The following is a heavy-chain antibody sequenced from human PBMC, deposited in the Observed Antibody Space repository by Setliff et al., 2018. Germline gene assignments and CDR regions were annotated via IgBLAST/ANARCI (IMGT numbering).Heavy chain of an antibody. Sequence: GGSLRLSCAASGFTFTSYWMHWVRQAPGKGLVWVSRINHDGSSTTYADSVKGRFTISRDNAKNTLYLQMDSLRAEDTAVYYCARGPAKSAGQWSSHFFDYWGQRTLVTVSS. CDR1: GFTFTSYW. D-gene: IGHD1-26*01. J-gene: IGHJ4*02. V-gene: IGHV3-74*01. CDR3: ARGPAKSAGQWSSHFFDY. CDR2: INHDGSST.